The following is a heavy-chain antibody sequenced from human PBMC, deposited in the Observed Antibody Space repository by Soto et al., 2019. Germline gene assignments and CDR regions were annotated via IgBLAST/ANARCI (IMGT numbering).Heavy chain of an antibody. D-gene: IGHD5-12*01. CDR1: GGTFSSYA. CDR3: ARTVSAYSAYDTTYYCNY. CDR2: IIPIFGTA. V-gene: IGHV1-69*06. J-gene: IGHJ4*02. Sequence: ASVKVSCKASGGTFSSYAISWVRQAPGQGLEWMGGIIPIFGTANYAQKFQGRVTITADKSTSTADMELGSLRSEDTAVYSCARTVSAYSAYDTTYYCNYRGQGPLGTVSS.